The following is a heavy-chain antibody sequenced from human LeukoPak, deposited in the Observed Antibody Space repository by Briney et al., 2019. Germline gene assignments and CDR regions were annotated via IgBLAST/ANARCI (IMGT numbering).Heavy chain of an antibody. J-gene: IGHJ4*02. Sequence: SETLSLTCTVSGGSISSGDYYWSWIRQPPRKGLEWIGYIYYSGSTYYNPSLKSRVTISVDTSKNQFSLKLSSVTAADTAMYYCARFSSSWIFDYWGQGTLVTVSS. CDR2: IYYSGST. D-gene: IGHD6-13*01. CDR1: GGSISSGDYY. CDR3: ARFSSSWIFDY. V-gene: IGHV4-30-4*01.